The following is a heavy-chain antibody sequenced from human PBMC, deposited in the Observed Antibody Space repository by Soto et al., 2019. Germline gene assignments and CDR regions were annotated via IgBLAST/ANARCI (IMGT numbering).Heavy chain of an antibody. CDR3: ATDSPQYCSSTSCFKWGWFDP. Sequence: QVQLVQSGAEVKKPGASVKVSCKVSGYTLTELSMHWVRQAPGKGLEWMGGFDPEDGETIYAQNFQGRVNMTGDPSTDTAYMELSSLRSEDTAVYYCATDSPQYCSSTSCFKWGWFDPWGQGTLVTVSS. J-gene: IGHJ5*02. CDR1: GYTLTELS. D-gene: IGHD2-2*01. V-gene: IGHV1-24*01. CDR2: FDPEDGET.